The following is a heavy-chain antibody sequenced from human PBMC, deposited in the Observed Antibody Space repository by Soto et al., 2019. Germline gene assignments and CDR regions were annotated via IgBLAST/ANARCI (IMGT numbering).Heavy chain of an antibody. CDR3: AKGSISRDFWSGLTLVDP. Sequence: EVQLFESGGGLVQPGGSLRLSCAASGFTFSSYAMSWFRQAQGKGLEWVSAIRGRGGSTYYADSGKGRFTISRDNSKNTLYLQMNSLRAEDTAVYSSAKGSISRDFWSGLTLVDPWGQGTLFTVSA. J-gene: IGHJ5*02. V-gene: IGHV3-23*01. CDR1: GFTFSSYA. D-gene: IGHD3-3*01. CDR2: IRGRGGST.